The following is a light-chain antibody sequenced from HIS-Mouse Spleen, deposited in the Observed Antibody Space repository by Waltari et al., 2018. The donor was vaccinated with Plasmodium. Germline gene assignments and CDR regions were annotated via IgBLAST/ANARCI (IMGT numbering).Light chain of an antibody. CDR3: CSYAGSYTLV. CDR1: SSDVGGYNY. Sequence: QSALTQPRSVSGSPGQSVTISCTGTSSDVGGYNYVSWYQQHPGKAPKPMIYDFSKRPSGVPDRFSGSKSGNTASLTISGLQAEDEADYYCCSYAGSYTLVFGGGTKLTVL. CDR2: DFS. J-gene: IGLJ2*01. V-gene: IGLV2-11*01.